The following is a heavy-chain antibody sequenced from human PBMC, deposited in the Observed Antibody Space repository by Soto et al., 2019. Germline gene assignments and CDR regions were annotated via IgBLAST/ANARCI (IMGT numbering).Heavy chain of an antibody. J-gene: IGHJ4*02. V-gene: IGHV2-5*01. CDR1: GFSLSSSGES. CDR2: LYWNGIE. Sequence: QITLKESGPTLVKPTQTLTLTCTFSGFSLSSSGESVGWIRQPPGKALEWLALLYWNGIERYSPSLKSRLTVFKDASKSQVILTMTNIDPVDTATYFCAHGDPLDFHYWGQGTLVTVS. D-gene: IGHD3-10*01. CDR3: AHGDPLDFHY.